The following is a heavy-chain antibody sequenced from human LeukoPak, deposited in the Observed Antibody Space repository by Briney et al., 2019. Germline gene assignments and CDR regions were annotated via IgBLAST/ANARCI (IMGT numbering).Heavy chain of an antibody. CDR1: GFTFDDYA. CDR2: ISWNSGSI. Sequence: GRSLRLSCAASGFTFDDYAMHWVRQAPGKGLEWVSGISWNSGSIGYADSVKGRFTIPRDNAKNSLYLQMNSLRAEDTALYYCAKDGYSYARGYFDYWGQGTLVTVSS. V-gene: IGHV3-9*01. J-gene: IGHJ4*02. D-gene: IGHD5-18*01. CDR3: AKDGYSYARGYFDY.